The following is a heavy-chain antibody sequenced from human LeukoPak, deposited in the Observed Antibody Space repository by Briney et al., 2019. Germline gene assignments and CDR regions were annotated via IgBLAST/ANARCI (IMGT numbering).Heavy chain of an antibody. CDR3: ARSPYMVRDWYFDL. Sequence: GASVKVSCKASGYTFTGYYMHWVRQAPGQGLEWMGWINPNSGGTNYAQKFQGWVTMTRDTSISTAYMELSRLRSDDTAVCYCARSPYMVRDWYFDLWGRGTLVTVSS. V-gene: IGHV1-2*04. D-gene: IGHD3-10*01. CDR2: INPNSGGT. CDR1: GYTFTGYY. J-gene: IGHJ2*01.